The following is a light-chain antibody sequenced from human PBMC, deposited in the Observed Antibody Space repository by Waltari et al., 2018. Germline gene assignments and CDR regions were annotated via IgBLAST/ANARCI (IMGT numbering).Light chain of an antibody. CDR2: DVN. Sequence: QSALTQPAPVSGSHGQSITIPCTGTSSDVGGYNFVSWYQQHPGKAPKLMIYDVNNRPSGVSNRFSGSKSGNTASLTISGLQAEDEADYFCSSYTISSTWVFGGGTNLTVL. CDR1: SSDVGGYNF. V-gene: IGLV2-14*03. J-gene: IGLJ3*02. CDR3: SSYTISSTWV.